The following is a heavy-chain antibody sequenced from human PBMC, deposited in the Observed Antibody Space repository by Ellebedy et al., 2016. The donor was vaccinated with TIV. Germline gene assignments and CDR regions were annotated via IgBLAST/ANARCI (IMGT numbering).Heavy chain of an antibody. D-gene: IGHD3-10*01. CDR3: ARDFVLEGSMVFLGNPFDF. CDR2: INRKRGAT. J-gene: IGHJ3*01. CDR1: GYTFNDYS. Sequence: ASVKVSCXASGYTFNDYSIHWVRQAPGQGLEWMGWINRKRGATDYAQNFQGRVTMTRDTSINTAYMELSGLRSDDTAVYYCARDFVLEGSMVFLGNPFDFWGQGTLLTVSS. V-gene: IGHV1-2*02.